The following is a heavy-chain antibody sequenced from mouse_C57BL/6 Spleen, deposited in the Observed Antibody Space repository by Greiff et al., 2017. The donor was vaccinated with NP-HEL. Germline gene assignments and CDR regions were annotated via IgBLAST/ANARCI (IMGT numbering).Heavy chain of an antibody. CDR1: GYSFTGYY. CDR2: INPSTGGT. V-gene: IGHV1-42*01. D-gene: IGHD2-2*01. Sequence: EVQLQESGPELVKPGASVKISCKASGYSFTGYYMNWVKQSPEKSLEWIGEINPSTGGTTYNQKFKAKATLTVDKSSSTAYMQLKSLTSEDSAVYYCARGVYGYDGYFDVWGTGTTVTVPS. J-gene: IGHJ1*03. CDR3: ARGVYGYDGYFDV.